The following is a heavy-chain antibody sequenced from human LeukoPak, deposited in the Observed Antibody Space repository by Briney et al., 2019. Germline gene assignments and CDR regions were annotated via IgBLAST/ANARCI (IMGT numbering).Heavy chain of an antibody. CDR3: ARGGGLRAYYFDY. CDR1: GFTFSSYA. D-gene: IGHD5-24*01. CDR2: ISYDGSNK. V-gene: IGHV3-30*04. J-gene: IGHJ4*02. Sequence: PGGSLRLSCAASGFTFSSYAMHWVRQAPGKGLEWVAVISYDGSNKYYADSVKGRFTISRGNSKNTLYLQMNSLRAEDTAVYYCARGGGLRAYYFDYWGQGTLVTVSS.